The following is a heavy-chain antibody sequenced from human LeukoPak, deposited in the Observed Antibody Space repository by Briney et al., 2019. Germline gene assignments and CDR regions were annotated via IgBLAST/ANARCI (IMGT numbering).Heavy chain of an antibody. CDR1: GYSISSGYY. CDR3: ARDTNGYYTPYYFDY. J-gene: IGHJ4*02. D-gene: IGHD3-3*01. V-gene: IGHV4-38-2*02. CDR2: IYPSGST. Sequence: SETLSLTCTVSGYSISSGYYWGWIRQPPGKALEWIGSIYPSGSTYYYPSLKSRVTISVDTSKNQFSLKLTSVTAADTAVYYCARDTNGYYTPYYFDYWGQGTLVTVSS.